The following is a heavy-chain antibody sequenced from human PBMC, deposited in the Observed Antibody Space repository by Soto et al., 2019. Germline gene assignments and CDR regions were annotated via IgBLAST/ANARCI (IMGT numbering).Heavy chain of an antibody. J-gene: IGHJ5*02. D-gene: IGHD1-1*01. CDR2: INPNSGGT. CDR3: ARAGTTRGFGTPQA. V-gene: IGHV1-2*02. Sequence: QVQLVQSGAEVKKPGASVKVSCKASGYTFTGYYMHWVRQAPGQGLEWMGWINPNSGGTNYAQKFQGRVTITADESTSTAYMELSSLRSEDTAVYYCARAGTTRGFGTPQAWGQGTLVTVSS. CDR1: GYTFTGYY.